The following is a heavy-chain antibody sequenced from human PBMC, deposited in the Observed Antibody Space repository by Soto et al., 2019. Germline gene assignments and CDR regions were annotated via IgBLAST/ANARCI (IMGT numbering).Heavy chain of an antibody. Sequence: ASVKVSCKASGGTFSSYTSSWVRQAPGQGLEWMGRIIPILGIANYAQKLQGRVTMTTDTSTSTAYMELRSLRSDDTAVYYCARESAVAALDPWGQGTLVTVSS. CDR1: GGTFSSYT. CDR2: IIPILGIA. D-gene: IGHD6-19*01. CDR3: ARESAVAALDP. V-gene: IGHV1-69*04. J-gene: IGHJ5*02.